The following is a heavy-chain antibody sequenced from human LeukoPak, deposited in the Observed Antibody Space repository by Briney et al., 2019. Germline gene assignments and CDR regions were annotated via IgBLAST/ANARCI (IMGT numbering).Heavy chain of an antibody. V-gene: IGHV4-59*08. CDR3: ARVGPYSYYFGMDV. Sequence: TSETLSLTCTVSGGSISTYYWSWIRQSPGKGLDWIGYIHDTGSTNYNPSLKSRVSISVDRSKSQFSLHLSSVTAADTAVYFCARVGPYSYYFGMDVWGRGTTVTVSS. D-gene: IGHD1-26*01. CDR2: IHDTGST. CDR1: GGSISTYY. J-gene: IGHJ6*02.